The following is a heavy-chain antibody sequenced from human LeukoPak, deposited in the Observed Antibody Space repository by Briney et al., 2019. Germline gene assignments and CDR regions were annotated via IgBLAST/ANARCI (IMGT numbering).Heavy chain of an antibody. CDR2: ISAYNGNT. CDR1: GYTFTTYG. Sequence: GASVKVSCKTSGYTFTTYGISWVRQAPGQGLEWMGWISAYNGNTNYAQKLQGRVTMTTDTSTSTAYMELRSLGSDDTAVYYCAREGDCSGGSCYSHYFDYWGQGTLVTVSS. V-gene: IGHV1-18*01. J-gene: IGHJ4*02. D-gene: IGHD2-15*01. CDR3: AREGDCSGGSCYSHYFDY.